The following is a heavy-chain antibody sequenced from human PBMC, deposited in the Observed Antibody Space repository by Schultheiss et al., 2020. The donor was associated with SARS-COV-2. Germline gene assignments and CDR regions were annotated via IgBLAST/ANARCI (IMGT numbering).Heavy chain of an antibody. CDR1: GYTFTGYY. CDR2: INPNSGGT. J-gene: IGHJ4*02. Sequence: ASVKVSCKASGYTFTGYYMHWVRQAPGQGLEWMGWINPNSGGTNYAQKFQGRVTMTRDTSISTAYMELSRLRSDDTAVYYCARDREDTAMVEPDYWGQGTLVTVSS. D-gene: IGHD5-18*01. V-gene: IGHV1-2*02. CDR3: ARDREDTAMVEPDY.